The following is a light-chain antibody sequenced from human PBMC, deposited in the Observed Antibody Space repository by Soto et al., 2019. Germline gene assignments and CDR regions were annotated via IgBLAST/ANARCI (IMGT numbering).Light chain of an antibody. CDR1: SSDVGGYNY. J-gene: IGLJ2*01. CDR3: CSYGGSYTWV. Sequence: QSALTQPASVSGSPGQSITISCTGTSSDVGGYNYVSWYQQHPGKAPNLMIYEVSDRPSGVSNRFSGSKSGNTASLTISGLQAEDEADYYCCSYGGSYTWVFGGGTKVTVL. CDR2: EVS. V-gene: IGLV2-14*01.